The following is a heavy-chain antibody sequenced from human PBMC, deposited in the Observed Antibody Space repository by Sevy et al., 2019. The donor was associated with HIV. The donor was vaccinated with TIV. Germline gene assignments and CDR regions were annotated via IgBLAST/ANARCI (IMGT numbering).Heavy chain of an antibody. CDR1: GFTVSSNY. CDR2: IYSGGST. D-gene: IGHD6-19*01. Sequence: GGFLRLSCAASGFTVSSNYMSWVRQAPGKGLEWVSVIYSGGSTYYADSVKGRFTISRDNSKDTLYLQMNSLRAEDTAVYYCARVLAVAGYYFDYWGQGTLVTVSS. CDR3: ARVLAVAGYYFDY. V-gene: IGHV3-53*01. J-gene: IGHJ4*02.